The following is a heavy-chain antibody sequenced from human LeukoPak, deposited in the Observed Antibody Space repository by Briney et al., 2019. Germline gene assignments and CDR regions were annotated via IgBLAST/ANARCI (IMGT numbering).Heavy chain of an antibody. J-gene: IGHJ3*02. CDR1: GGSISSSSYY. CDR2: IYYSGST. CDR3: ARAKDAFDI. Sequence: PSETLSLTCAVSGGSISSSSYYWGWIRQPPGTGLEWIGSIYYSGSTYYNPSLKSRVTISVGTSKNQFSLKLSSVTAADTAVYYCARAKDAFDIWGQGTMVTVSS. V-gene: IGHV4-39*01.